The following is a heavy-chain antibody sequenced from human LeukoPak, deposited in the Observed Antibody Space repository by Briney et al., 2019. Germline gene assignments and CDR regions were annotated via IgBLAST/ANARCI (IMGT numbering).Heavy chain of an antibody. CDR2: IRNKANSYTT. V-gene: IGHV3-72*01. D-gene: IGHD2-21*02. CDR3: AREEFSDFVPYFDY. J-gene: IGHJ4*02. CDR1: GFTFTYHY. Sequence: GGSLRLSCAASGFTFTYHYMVWVRQAPGKGLEWVGRIRNKANSYTTEYAASVRGRFTISRDDSKNSLYLQMNSLKTEDTAVYYCAREEFSDFVPYFDYWGQGTLVTVSS.